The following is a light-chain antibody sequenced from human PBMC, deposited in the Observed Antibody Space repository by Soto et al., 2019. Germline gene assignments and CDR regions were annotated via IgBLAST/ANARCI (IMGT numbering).Light chain of an antibody. V-gene: IGKV1-12*01. Sequence: DIQMTQSPSFVSASVGDRVTITCRASQGISSWLAWYQHKPGRAPRLLIHAASSLESGVPSRFRGSGSGPDFTLTISSLQPEDFATYYCKQTTSFPITFGGGTKVEIK. CDR1: QGISSW. J-gene: IGKJ4*01. CDR2: AAS. CDR3: KQTTSFPIT.